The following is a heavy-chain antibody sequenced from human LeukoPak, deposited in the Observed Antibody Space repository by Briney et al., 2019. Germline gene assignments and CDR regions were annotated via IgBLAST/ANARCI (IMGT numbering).Heavy chain of an antibody. D-gene: IGHD2-2*01. V-gene: IGHV3-30*01. CDR2: ISYDGSNK. Sequence: GGSLRLSCAASGLTFSSYAMHWVRQAPGKGLEWVAVISYDGSNKYYADSVKGRFTISRDNSKNTLYLQMNSLRAEDTAVYYCARDRVVPTNYFDYWGQGTLVTVSS. J-gene: IGHJ4*02. CDR1: GLTFSSYA. CDR3: ARDRVVPTNYFDY.